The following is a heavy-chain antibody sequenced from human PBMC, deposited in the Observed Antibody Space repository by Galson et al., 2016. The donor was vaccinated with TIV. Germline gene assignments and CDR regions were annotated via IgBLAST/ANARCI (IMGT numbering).Heavy chain of an antibody. CDR1: GAPIRDGDSF. CDR3: ARKAGYYYYAMDV. Sequence: LTCTVSGAPIRDGDSFWSWLRQSPGKGLEWIGYIYYSGRTFYNPSLKSRISISVDTSKNQFSLKLTSVTAADTAVYYCARKAGYYYYAMDVWGQGTMVTVSS. V-gene: IGHV4-30-4*01. CDR2: IYYSGRT. J-gene: IGHJ6*01.